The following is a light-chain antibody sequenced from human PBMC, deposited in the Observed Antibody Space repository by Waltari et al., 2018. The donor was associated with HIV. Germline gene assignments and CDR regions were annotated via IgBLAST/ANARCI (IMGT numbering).Light chain of an antibody. CDR2: EVT. CDR1: SSDVGAYHL. CDR3: CSYTGTGVL. V-gene: IGLV2-23*02. Sequence: QSALTKPASVSGSPGQSITISCTGTSSDVGAYHLVSWYQQHPGTAPKLMIFEVTKRPSGVSDRFSGSRSGNTASLTISGLQAEDEGDYYCCSYTGTGVLFGRGTKLTVL. J-gene: IGLJ2*01.